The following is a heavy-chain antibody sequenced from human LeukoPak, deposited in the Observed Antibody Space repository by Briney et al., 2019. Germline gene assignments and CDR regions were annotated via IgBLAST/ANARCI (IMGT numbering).Heavy chain of an antibody. J-gene: IGHJ4*02. D-gene: IGHD3-3*01. CDR1: GYSFTSYW. CDR2: IYPGDSDT. V-gene: IGHV5-51*01. Sequence: GESLKISCKGSGYSFTSYWIGWVRQMPGKGLEWMGIIYPGDSDTRYSPSFQGQVTISADKSISTAYLQWSSLKASDTAMYYCARRNHRGVFWSGYYFDYRGQGTLVTVSS. CDR3: ARRNHRGVFWSGYYFDY.